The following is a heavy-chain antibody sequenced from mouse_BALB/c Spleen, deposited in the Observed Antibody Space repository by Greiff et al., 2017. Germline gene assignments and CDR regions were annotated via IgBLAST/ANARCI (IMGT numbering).Heavy chain of an antibody. CDR2: IWGDGST. D-gene: IGHD1-1*01. CDR1: GFSLTGYG. V-gene: IGHV2-6-7*01. CDR3: ARGVLLRGWYFDV. J-gene: IGHJ1*01. Sequence: VKVVESGPGLVAPSQSLSITCTVSGFSLTGYGVNWVRQPPGKGLEWLGMIWGDGSTDYNSALKSRLSISKDNSKSQVFLKMNSLQTDDTARYYCARGVLLRGWYFDVWGAGTTVTVSS.